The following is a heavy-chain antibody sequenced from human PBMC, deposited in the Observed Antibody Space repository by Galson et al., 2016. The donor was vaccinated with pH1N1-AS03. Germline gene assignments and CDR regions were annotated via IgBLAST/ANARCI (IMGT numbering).Heavy chain of an antibody. CDR2: ISFDGSNI. J-gene: IGHJ4*02. CDR1: GFTFSSYG. V-gene: IGHV3-30-3*01. Sequence: SLRLSCAASGFTFSSYGIHWVRQAPGKGLEWVAFISFDGSNIYYADSVKGRFTISRDDSKNTVFLQMNSLRVEDTAVYYCTRGPVSYANYWFPPPDYWGQGTLVTVSS. CDR3: TRGPVSYANYWFPPPDY. D-gene: IGHD4/OR15-4a*01.